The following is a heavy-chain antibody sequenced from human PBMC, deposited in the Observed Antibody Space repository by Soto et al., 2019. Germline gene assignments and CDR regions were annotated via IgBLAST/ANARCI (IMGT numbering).Heavy chain of an antibody. CDR3: ARLRIATNNYKWFGP. V-gene: IGHV4-31*03. D-gene: IGHD2-21*01. CDR1: LCALKSGNYY. J-gene: IGHJ5*02. Sequence: SLVRTCSGSLCALKSGNYYWSWIRQVPGKGLEWIGHIYVTGAVDYNPSLRDRITISQDTSERQFSLNLRLVTAADTAVYYCARLRIATNNYKWFGPWGQGTLVTVSS. CDR2: IYVTGAV.